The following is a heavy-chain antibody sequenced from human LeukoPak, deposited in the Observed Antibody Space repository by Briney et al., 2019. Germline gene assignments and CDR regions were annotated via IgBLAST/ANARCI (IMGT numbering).Heavy chain of an antibody. CDR2: ISGSGGST. V-gene: IGHV3-23*01. D-gene: IGHD6-13*01. Sequence: GGSLRLSCAASGFSFSNYWMDWIRQAPGKGLEWVSAISGSGGSTYYADSVKGRFTISRDNSKNTLYLQMNSLRAEDTAVYYCAKAGYSSSWSLFDYWGQGTLVTVSS. CDR3: AKAGYSSSWSLFDY. CDR1: GFSFSNYW. J-gene: IGHJ4*02.